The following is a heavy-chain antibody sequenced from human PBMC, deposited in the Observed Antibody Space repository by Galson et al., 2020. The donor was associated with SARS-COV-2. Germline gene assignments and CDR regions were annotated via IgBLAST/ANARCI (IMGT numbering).Heavy chain of an antibody. CDR2: IRYDGSNK. CDR1: GFTFSSYG. J-gene: IGHJ6*03. D-gene: IGHD3-10*01. Sequence: QLGESLKISCAASGFTFSSYGMHWVRQAPGKGLEWVAFIRYDGSNKYYADSVKGRFTISRDNSKNTLYLQMNSLRAEDTAVYYCAKSWGSGSTLYYYYYMDVWGKVTTVTISS. V-gene: IGHV3-30*02. CDR3: AKSWGSGSTLYYYYYMDV.